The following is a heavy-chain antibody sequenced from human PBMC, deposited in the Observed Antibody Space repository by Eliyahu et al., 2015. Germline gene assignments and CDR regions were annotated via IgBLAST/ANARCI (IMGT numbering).Heavy chain of an antibody. Sequence: EVQLVQSGAEVKKPGESLKIXGKGXGXSFISXWIAWVRQXPGKGLEWMGIIYPGDSDTRYSPSFQGQVTISADKSISTAYLQWSSLKASDTAMYFCARLGSYGSSGYYDWFFDLWGRGTLVTVSS. V-gene: IGHV5-51*01. CDR2: IYPGDSDT. J-gene: IGHJ2*01. D-gene: IGHD3-22*01. CDR3: ARLGSYGSSGYYDWFFDL. CDR1: GXSFISXW.